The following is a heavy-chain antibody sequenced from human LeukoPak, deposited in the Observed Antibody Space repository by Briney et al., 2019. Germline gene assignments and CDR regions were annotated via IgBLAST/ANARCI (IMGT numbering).Heavy chain of an antibody. CDR1: GGSISSYY. V-gene: IGHV4-4*07. CDR3: ARENLGYCRSTICNAHSWYYFGMDV. D-gene: IGHD2-2*01. J-gene: IGHJ6*02. Sequence: PSETLSLTCTVSGGSISSYYWSWIWQPAGRGLEWIGRFYTSGSTNYNPSLKSRVTMSVDTSKNQFSLKLSSVTAADTAVYYCARENLGYCRSTICNAHSWYYFGMDVWGQGTTVTVSS. CDR2: FYTSGST.